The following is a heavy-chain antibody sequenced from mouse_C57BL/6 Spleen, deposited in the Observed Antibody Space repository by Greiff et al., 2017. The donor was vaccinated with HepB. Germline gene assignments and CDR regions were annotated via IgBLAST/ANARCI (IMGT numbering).Heavy chain of an antibody. Sequence: DVKLQESGPGLVKPSQSLSLTCSVTGYSITSGYYWNWIRQFPGNKLEWMGYISYDGSNNYNPSLKNRSSITRDTSKNQFFLKLNSVTTEDTATYYCARDYDEGYFDVWGTGTTVTVSS. CDR1: GYSITSGYY. CDR2: ISYDGSN. D-gene: IGHD2-12*01. CDR3: ARDYDEGYFDV. J-gene: IGHJ1*03. V-gene: IGHV3-6*01.